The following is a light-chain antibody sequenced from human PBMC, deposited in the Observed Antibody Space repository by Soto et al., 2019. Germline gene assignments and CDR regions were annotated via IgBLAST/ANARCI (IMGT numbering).Light chain of an antibody. CDR3: QQHNIYPIT. CDR1: QGISSF. J-gene: IGKJ5*01. V-gene: IGKV1-9*01. Sequence: DIQLTQSPSFLSASVGDRVTITCRANQGISSFLAWSQHKPGKAPRLLIYAASTLQSGVPSRFSGSGSGTEFTLTITSLQPEDFATYYCQQHNIYPITFGQGTRLEI. CDR2: AAS.